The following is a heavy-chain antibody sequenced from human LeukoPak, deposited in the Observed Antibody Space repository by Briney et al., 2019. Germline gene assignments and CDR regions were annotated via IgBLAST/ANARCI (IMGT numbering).Heavy chain of an antibody. Sequence: PSETLSLTCAVYGGSFSGYYWSWIRQPPGKGLEWIGEINHSGSTNYNPSLKSRVTISADTSKNQFSLKLSSVTAADTAVYYCARGSVWRRLLLSVSRRGGYFDYWGQGILVTVSS. V-gene: IGHV4-34*01. D-gene: IGHD2-15*01. CDR2: INHSGST. CDR1: GGSFSGYY. CDR3: ARGSVWRRLLLSVSRRGGYFDY. J-gene: IGHJ4*02.